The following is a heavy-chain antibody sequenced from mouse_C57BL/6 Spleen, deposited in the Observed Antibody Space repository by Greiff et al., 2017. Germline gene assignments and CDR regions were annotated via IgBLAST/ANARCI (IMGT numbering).Heavy chain of an antibody. D-gene: IGHD3-2*02. Sequence: QVQLKQPGAELVKPGASVKLSCKASGYTFTSYWMQWVKQRPGQGLEWIGEIDPSDSYTNYNQKFKGKATLTVDTSSSTAYMQLSSLTSEDSAVYNCARPGGSSGYDAMDYWGQGTSVTVSS. J-gene: IGHJ4*01. CDR3: ARPGGSSGYDAMDY. CDR1: GYTFTSYW. V-gene: IGHV1-50*01. CDR2: IDPSDSYT.